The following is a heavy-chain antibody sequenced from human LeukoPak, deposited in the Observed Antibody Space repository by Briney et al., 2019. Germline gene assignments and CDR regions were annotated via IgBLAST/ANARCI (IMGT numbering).Heavy chain of an antibody. J-gene: IGHJ4*02. CDR1: GDSVSSNSAS. V-gene: IGHV6-1*01. CDR3: ARSGGLDGDYFDY. Sequence: SQTFSLTCAISGDSVSSNSASWNWIRQSPSRGLEWLGRTYYRSKWNTDYAVSVKGRITINPDTSKNQFSLYLNSVSLEDTAVYYCARSGGLDGDYFDYWGQGTLVTVSS. CDR2: TYYRSKWNT. D-gene: IGHD3-16*01.